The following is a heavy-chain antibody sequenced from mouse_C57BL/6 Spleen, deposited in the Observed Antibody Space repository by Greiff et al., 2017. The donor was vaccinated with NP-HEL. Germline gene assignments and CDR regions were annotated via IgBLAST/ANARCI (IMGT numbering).Heavy chain of an antibody. Sequence: VHVKQSGPELVKPGASVKMSCKASGYTFTDYNMHWVKQSHGKSLEWIGYINPNNGGTSYNQKFKGKATLTVNKSSSTAYMELRSLTSEDSAVYYCARGLRGPWFAYWGQGTLVTVSA. CDR1: GYTFTDYN. CDR3: ARGLRGPWFAY. D-gene: IGHD2-4*01. J-gene: IGHJ3*01. V-gene: IGHV1-22*01. CDR2: INPNNGGT.